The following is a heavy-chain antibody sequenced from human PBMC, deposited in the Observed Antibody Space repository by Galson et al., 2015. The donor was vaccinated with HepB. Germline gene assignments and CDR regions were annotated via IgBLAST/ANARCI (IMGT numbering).Heavy chain of an antibody. CDR3: AANYTLATTFPY. CDR1: GNSVGSGLYY. CDR2: FYNNEKN. D-gene: IGHD5-12*01. V-gene: IGHV4-61*01. Sequence: LSLTCNVSGNSVGSGLYYWIWTRQPPGKGLEWIGYFYNNEKNNYNPSLKNRVTKSLDTSKNQFSLKLNSVTAADTAVYYCAANYTLATTFPYWGQGSLVTVSS. J-gene: IGHJ4*02.